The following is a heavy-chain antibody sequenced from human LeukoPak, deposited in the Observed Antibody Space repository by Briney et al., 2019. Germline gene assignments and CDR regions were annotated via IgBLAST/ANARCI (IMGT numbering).Heavy chain of an antibody. Sequence: ASVKVSCKASGYTFTSYGISWVRQAPGQGLESMGWISAYNGNTNYAQKLQGRVTMTTDTSTSTAYMELRSLRSDDTAVYYCARDATTVVTPSYYYYMDVWGKGTTVTVSS. D-gene: IGHD4-23*01. CDR3: ARDATTVVTPSYYYYMDV. V-gene: IGHV1-18*01. CDR2: ISAYNGNT. J-gene: IGHJ6*03. CDR1: GYTFTSYG.